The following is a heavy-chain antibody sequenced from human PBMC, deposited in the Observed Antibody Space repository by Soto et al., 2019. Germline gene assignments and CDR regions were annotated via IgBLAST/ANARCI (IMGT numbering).Heavy chain of an antibody. CDR3: ARGVVGRVVAALYYYYYMDV. CDR2: IWYDGSNK. CDR1: GFTFSSYG. J-gene: IGHJ6*03. D-gene: IGHD2-15*01. Sequence: GGSLRLSCAASGFTFSSYGMHWVRQAPGKGLEWVAVIWYDGSNKYYADSVKGRFTISRDNSKNTLYLQMNSLRAEDTAVYYCARGVVGRVVAALYYYYYMDVWGKGTTVTVSS. V-gene: IGHV3-33*01.